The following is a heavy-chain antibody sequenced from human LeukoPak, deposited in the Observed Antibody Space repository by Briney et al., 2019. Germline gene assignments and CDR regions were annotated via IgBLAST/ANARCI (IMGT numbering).Heavy chain of an antibody. J-gene: IGHJ4*02. CDR3: ASLDYYGSGSYPVDY. Sequence: GRSLRLSCAASGFTFSSYGMHWVRQAPGKGLEWLAVIWYDGSNKYYADSVKGRFTISRDNSKNTLYLQMNSLRAEDTAVYYCASLDYYGSGSYPVDYWGQGTLVTVSS. V-gene: IGHV3-33*01. CDR2: IWYDGSNK. CDR1: GFTFSSYG. D-gene: IGHD3-10*01.